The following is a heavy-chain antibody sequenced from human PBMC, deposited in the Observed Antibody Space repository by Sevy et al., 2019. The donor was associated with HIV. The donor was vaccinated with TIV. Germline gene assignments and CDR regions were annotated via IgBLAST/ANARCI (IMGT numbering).Heavy chain of an antibody. V-gene: IGHV3-23*01. Sequence: GGSLRLSCAASGFTFSSYAMSWVRQAPGKGLEWVSAISGSGGSTYYAGSVKGRFTISRDNSKNTLYLQMNSLRAEDTAVYYCAKDRSHGGTQFDYWGQGTLVTVSS. CDR2: ISGSGGST. CDR1: GFTFSSYA. D-gene: IGHD2-15*01. CDR3: AKDRSHGGTQFDY. J-gene: IGHJ4*02.